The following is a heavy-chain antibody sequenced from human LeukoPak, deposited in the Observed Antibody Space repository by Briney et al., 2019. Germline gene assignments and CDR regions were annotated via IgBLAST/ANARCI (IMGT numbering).Heavy chain of an antibody. J-gene: IGHJ4*02. D-gene: IGHD3-10*01. Sequence: GGSLRLSCAASGFTFSNYWVHWVRQAPGKGLVWVSRINRDGSTTKYADSVKGRFTVSRDNAKNTLNLQMNSMRAEDTAVYYCARDKKSGESSEIDYWGQGTLVTVSS. CDR2: INRDGSTT. CDR1: GFTFSNYW. CDR3: ARDKKSGESSEIDY. V-gene: IGHV3-74*03.